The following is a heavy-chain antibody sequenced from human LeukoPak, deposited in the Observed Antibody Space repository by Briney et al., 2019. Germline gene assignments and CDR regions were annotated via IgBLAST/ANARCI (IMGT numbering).Heavy chain of an antibody. Sequence: GGSLRLSCAASGFAFSGYSMNWVRQAPGKWLEWVSSISSSTSYIYYADSVKGRFTISRDSAKNSLYLQMNSLRAEDTAVYYCARDGGYDNHYFYYYMDVWGKGTTVTVSS. CDR3: ARDGGYDNHYFYYYMDV. CDR1: GFAFSGYS. CDR2: ISSSTSYI. J-gene: IGHJ6*03. D-gene: IGHD5-12*01. V-gene: IGHV3-21*01.